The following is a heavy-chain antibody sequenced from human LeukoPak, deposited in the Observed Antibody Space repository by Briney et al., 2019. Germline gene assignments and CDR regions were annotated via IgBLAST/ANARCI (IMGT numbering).Heavy chain of an antibody. D-gene: IGHD1-26*01. V-gene: IGHV4-30-2*01. Sequence: SQTLSLTCAVSGGSISSGGYSWSWLGQPPGKGLEWIGYIYHSGSTYYNPSLKSRVTISVDRSKNQFPLKLSSVTAADTAVYYCARDLGGSYYHDAFDIWGKGTMVTVSS. CDR2: IYHSGST. CDR3: ARDLGGSYYHDAFDI. J-gene: IGHJ3*02. CDR1: GGSISSGGYS.